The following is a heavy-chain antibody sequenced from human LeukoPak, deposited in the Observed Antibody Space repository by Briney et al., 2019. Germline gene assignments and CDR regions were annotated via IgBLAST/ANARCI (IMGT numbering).Heavy chain of an antibody. V-gene: IGHV1-69*13. D-gene: IGHD3-10*01. CDR3: ARELFGSDSMDV. CDR1: GGTFSSYA. Sequence: SVKVSCKASGGTFSSYAISWVRQAPGQGLEWMGGIIPIFGTANYAQKFQGRVTITADESTSTAYMELSSLRSEDTAVYYCARELFGSDSMDVWGQGTTVTVSS. CDR2: IIPIFGTA. J-gene: IGHJ6*02.